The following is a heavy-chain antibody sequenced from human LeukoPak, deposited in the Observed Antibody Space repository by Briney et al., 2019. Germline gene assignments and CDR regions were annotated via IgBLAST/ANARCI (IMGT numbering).Heavy chain of an antibody. V-gene: IGHV3-23*01. J-gene: IGHJ2*01. CDR3: AREASSYWYFDL. CDR2: ISASGGST. Sequence: PGGSLRLSCAASGFTFSTYAMSWVRQAPGKGLEWVSAISASGGSTFYADSVKGRFTLSRDNSKNTLYLQMNSLRADDTALYYCAREASSYWYFDLWGRGTLVTVSS. CDR1: GFTFSTYA. D-gene: IGHD3-10*01.